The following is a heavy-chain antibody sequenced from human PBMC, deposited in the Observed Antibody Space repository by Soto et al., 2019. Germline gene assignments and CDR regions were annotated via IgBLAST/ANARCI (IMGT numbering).Heavy chain of an antibody. Sequence: GGSLRLSCAASGFTFSNYAMSWVRQAPGKGLEWVSSITGSGTGTYYADSVRGRFTISRDDANSHVYLDMNDVRPEDTALYYCARAHPRGRYFDWLIFPLGYWGRGALVTVSS. J-gene: IGHJ4*02. CDR3: ARAHPRGRYFDWLIFPLGY. CDR2: ITGSGTGT. V-gene: IGHV3-23*01. CDR1: GFTFSNYA. D-gene: IGHD3-9*01.